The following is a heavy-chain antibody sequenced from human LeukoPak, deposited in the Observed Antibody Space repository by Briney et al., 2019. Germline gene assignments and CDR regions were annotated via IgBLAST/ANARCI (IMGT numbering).Heavy chain of an antibody. D-gene: IGHD1-1*01. CDR3: ARGSRSHGVLDY. CDR2: INPNSGGT. J-gene: IGHJ4*02. V-gene: IGHV1-2*06. CDR1: GYTFTGYY. Sequence: ASVKVSCKASGYTFTGYYMHWMRQAPGQGLEWMGRINPNSGGTNYAQKFQGRVTMTRDTSISTAYMELSRLRSDDTAVYYCARGSRSHGVLDYWGQGTLVTVSS.